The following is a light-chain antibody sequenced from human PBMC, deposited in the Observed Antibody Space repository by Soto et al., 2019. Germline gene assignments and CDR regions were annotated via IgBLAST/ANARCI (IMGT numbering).Light chain of an antibody. CDR3: MQGTHWPPYT. CDR1: QSLAYVDGNTY. V-gene: IGKV2-30*01. CDR2: QVS. J-gene: IGKJ2*01. Sequence: DVVMTQSPLSLPVTLGQPASISCRSSQSLAYVDGNTYLNWFQQRPGQSPRRLIYQVSNRDSGVPDRFSGSGSGTEITLKISRVEADDVGVYYCMQGTHWPPYTFGQGTKLEIK.